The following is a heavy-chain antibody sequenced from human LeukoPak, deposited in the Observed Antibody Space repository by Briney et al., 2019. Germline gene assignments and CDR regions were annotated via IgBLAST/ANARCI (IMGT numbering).Heavy chain of an antibody. D-gene: IGHD2-2*01. CDR3: ARQRVVPAIFDY. J-gene: IGHJ4*02. Sequence: PSETLSLTCTVSGCSISSGYYWGWIRQPPGKGLEWIGSIYHSGSTYYNPSLKSRVTISVDTSKNQFSLKLSSVTAADTAVYYCARQRVVPAIFDYWGQGTLVTVSS. CDR2: IYHSGST. V-gene: IGHV4-38-2*02. CDR1: GCSISSGYY.